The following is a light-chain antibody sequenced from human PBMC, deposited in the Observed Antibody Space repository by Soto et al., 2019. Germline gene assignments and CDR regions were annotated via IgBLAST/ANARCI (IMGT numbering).Light chain of an antibody. CDR2: EVS. CDR3: SSYAGSNGYV. Sequence: QSALTQPPSASGSPGQSVTISCTGTSSDVGGYNYVSWYQQHPGKAPELMIYEVSKRPSGVPDRFSGSKSGNTASLTVSGLQAEDEADYYCSSYAGSNGYVFGTGTKLTVL. CDR1: SSDVGGYNY. J-gene: IGLJ1*01. V-gene: IGLV2-8*01.